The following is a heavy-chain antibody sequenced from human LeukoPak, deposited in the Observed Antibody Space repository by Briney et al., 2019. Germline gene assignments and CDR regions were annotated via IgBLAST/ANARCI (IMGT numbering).Heavy chain of an antibody. CDR3: AKRGVVIRVILVGFHKEAYYFDS. D-gene: IGHD3-10*01. CDR2: ISDSGGRT. V-gene: IGHV3-23*01. CDR1: GITLSNYG. J-gene: IGHJ4*02. Sequence: KSGGSLRLSCAASGITLSNYGMSWVRQAPGKGLEWVAGISDSGGRTNYADSVKGRFTISRDNPKNTLYLQMNSLRAEDTAVYFCAKRGVVIRVILVGFHKEAYYFDSWGQGVLVTVSS.